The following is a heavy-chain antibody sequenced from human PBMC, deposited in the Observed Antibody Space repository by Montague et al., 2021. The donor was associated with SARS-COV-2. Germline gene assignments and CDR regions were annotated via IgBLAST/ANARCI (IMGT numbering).Heavy chain of an antibody. D-gene: IGHD1-26*01. Sequence: CAISGDSVSRNSAAWNWNRQSPSKGFERLGRTYYRSKWYNDYAVSVKSRITINPDTSKNQISLQLNSVTPEDTAVYYCARTSASSDYWGQGTLVTVSS. CDR3: ARTSASSDY. J-gene: IGHJ4*02. V-gene: IGHV6-1*01. CDR1: GDSVSRNSAA. CDR2: TYYRSKWYN.